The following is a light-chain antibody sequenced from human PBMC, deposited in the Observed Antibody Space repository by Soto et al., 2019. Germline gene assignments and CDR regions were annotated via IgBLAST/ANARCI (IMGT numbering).Light chain of an antibody. CDR2: GAS. J-gene: IGKJ1*01. Sequence: EIGLTQSPGTLSRSPGERATLSCGASQSVSNNYLAWYQQKPGQAPRLLIYGASNRATGIPDRFSGIGSGTDFTLTISRLEPEDFAVYYCQQYGSSGTFGQGTKVDIK. CDR1: QSVSNNY. V-gene: IGKV3-20*01. CDR3: QQYGSSGT.